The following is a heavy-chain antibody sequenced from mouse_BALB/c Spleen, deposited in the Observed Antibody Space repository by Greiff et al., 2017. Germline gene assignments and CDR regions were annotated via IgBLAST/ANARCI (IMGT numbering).Heavy chain of an antibody. J-gene: IGHJ2*01. CDR2: ISSGGST. D-gene: IGHD1-1*01. CDR1: GFTFSSYA. CDR3: ARDYYGSSAPFGY. Sequence: DVKLVESGGGLVKPGGSLKLSCAASGFTFSSYAMSWVRQTPEKRLEWVASISSGGSTYYPDSVKGRFTISRDNARNILYLQMSSLRSEDTAMYYCARDYYGSSAPFGYWGQGTTLTVSS. V-gene: IGHV5-6-5*01.